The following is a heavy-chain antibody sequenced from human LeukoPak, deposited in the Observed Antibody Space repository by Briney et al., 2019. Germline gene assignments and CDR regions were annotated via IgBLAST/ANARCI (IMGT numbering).Heavy chain of an antibody. CDR2: INTNTGNP. V-gene: IGHV7-4-1*02. D-gene: IGHD3-3*01. J-gene: IGHJ4*02. CDR1: GYTFTSYA. CDR3: ARGQPQNYDFWSGSSDY. Sequence: GASVKVSCKASGYTFTSYAMNWVRQAPGQGLEWMGWINTNTGNPTYAQGFTGRFVFSLDTSVSTAYLQISSLKAEDTAVCYCARGQPQNYDFWSGSSDYWGQGTLVTVSS.